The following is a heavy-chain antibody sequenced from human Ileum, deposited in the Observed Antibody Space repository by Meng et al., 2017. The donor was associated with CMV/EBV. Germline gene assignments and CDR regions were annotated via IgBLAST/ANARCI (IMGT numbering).Heavy chain of an antibody. CDR1: GFTFGPYA. V-gene: IGHV3-64*02. Sequence: GGSLRLSCAASGFTFGPYAMHWVRQAPGKGLEYVSAISSNGGSTYYADSVKGRFTISRDNSKNTLYLQMGSLRPEDMGVYYCARSGYCSSTSCYSRTTFDYWGQGTLVTVSS. J-gene: IGHJ4*02. D-gene: IGHD2-2*02. CDR3: ARSGYCSSTSCYSRTTFDY. CDR2: ISSNGGST.